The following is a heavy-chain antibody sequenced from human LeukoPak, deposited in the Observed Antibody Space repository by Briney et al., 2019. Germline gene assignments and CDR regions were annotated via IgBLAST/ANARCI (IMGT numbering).Heavy chain of an antibody. CDR1: GFTVSSNY. D-gene: IGHD6-19*01. CDR3: ARDYPGGVAGPYYFDY. J-gene: IGHJ4*02. V-gene: IGHV3-66*01. CDR2: IYSDGST. Sequence: GGSLRLSCAASGFTVSSNYMSWGRQAPGKGLEWVSVIYSDGSTYYADSVKGRFTISRDNSKNTLYLQMNSLRAEDTAVYYCARDYPGGVAGPYYFDYWGQGTLVTVSS.